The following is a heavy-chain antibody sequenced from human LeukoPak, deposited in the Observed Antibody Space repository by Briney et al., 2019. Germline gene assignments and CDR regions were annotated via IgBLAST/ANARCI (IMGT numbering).Heavy chain of an antibody. CDR3: AKVAKYYYGSETYYFFEH. V-gene: IGHV3-7*01. J-gene: IGHJ4*02. CDR2: INQDGTEK. CDR1: KFTFTTYW. D-gene: IGHD3-10*01. Sequence: GESLRLSCAASKFTFTTYWMSWLRQAPGKGLEWVVNINQDGTEKYYVDSVKGRFTISRDNAQNSLYLQMNSLRVEDTAVYYCAKVAKYYYGSETYYFFEHWGQGTPVTASS.